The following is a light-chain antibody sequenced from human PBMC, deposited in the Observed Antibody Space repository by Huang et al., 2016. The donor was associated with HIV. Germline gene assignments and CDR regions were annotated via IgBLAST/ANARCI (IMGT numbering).Light chain of an antibody. V-gene: IGKV3D-20*01. Sequence: IVLTQSPATLSLSPGERATLTRGASQSVRNNYRGWDQQKPGRAPRLLIYESQVRATGMPDRLSGSGCGTDVTLTISRLEPEDFAMYYCQQYSTSSYTFGQGTKVDI. CDR2: ESQ. CDR3: QQYSTSSYT. CDR1: QSVRNNY. J-gene: IGKJ2*01.